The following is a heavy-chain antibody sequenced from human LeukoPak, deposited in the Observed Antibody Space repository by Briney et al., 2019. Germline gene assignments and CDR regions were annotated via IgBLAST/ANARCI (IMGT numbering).Heavy chain of an antibody. V-gene: IGHV3-33*01. CDR3: ARGPSGIPDY. Sequence: GGSLRLSCAASGFTFSSYGMHWVRQAPGKGLEWVAVICYDGSNKYYADSVKGRFTISRDNSKNTLYMQMNSLRAEATAVYYCARGPSGIPDYWGQGTLVTVSS. CDR2: ICYDGSNK. J-gene: IGHJ4*02. D-gene: IGHD6-19*01. CDR1: GFTFSSYG.